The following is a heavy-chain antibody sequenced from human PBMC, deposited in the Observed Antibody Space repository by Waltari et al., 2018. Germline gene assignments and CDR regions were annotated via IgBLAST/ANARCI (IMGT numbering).Heavy chain of an antibody. V-gene: IGHV3-30*18. D-gene: IGHD3-22*01. CDR2: ISYDGSNK. CDR3: AKRGGDSSGLVGNYWYFDL. Sequence: QVQLVESGGGVVQPGRSLRLSCAASGFSFSSYGMHWARQAPGKGLEWVAVISYDGSNKYYADSMKGRFTVSRDNSKNTLYLQMNSLRAEDTAVYYCAKRGGDSSGLVGNYWYFDLWGRGTLVTVSS. CDR1: GFSFSSYG. J-gene: IGHJ2*01.